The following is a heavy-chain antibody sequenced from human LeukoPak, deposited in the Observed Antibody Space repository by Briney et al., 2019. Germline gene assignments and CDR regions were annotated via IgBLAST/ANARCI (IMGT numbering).Heavy chain of an antibody. CDR1: GYTFSNYG. CDR3: ARYNSLLRGVTTSDD. CDR2: ISGHNGDV. Sequence: AAVTVSCKASGYTFSNYGITWVRQAPGQGLEWMGTISGHNGDVNYAPKFHGRVTMTTDTSTTTAYMELRSLRFDDTAVYYCARYNSLLRGVTTSDDWGQGTLVTVSS. V-gene: IGHV1-18*01. J-gene: IGHJ4*02. D-gene: IGHD3-10*01.